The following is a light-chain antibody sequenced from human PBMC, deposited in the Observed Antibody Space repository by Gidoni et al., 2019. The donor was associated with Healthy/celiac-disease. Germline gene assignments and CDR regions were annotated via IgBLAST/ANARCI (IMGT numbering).Light chain of an antibody. V-gene: IGLV1-44*01. J-gene: IGLJ3*02. Sequence: QSVLPQPPSASGTPGERVTIACSRSSSNIGSNTVNWYQQLPGTAPKLLIYSNNQRPSGVPDRFSGSKSGTSASLAISGLQSEDEADYYCAAWDDSLNGWVFGGGTKLTVL. CDR2: SNN. CDR1: SSNIGSNT. CDR3: AAWDDSLNGWV.